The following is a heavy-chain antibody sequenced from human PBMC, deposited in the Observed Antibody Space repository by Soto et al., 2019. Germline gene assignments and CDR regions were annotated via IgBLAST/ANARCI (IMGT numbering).Heavy chain of an antibody. Sequence: QVQLQESGPGLVKPSQTLSLTCTVSGGSISSGGYYWSWIRQHPGKGLEWIGYIYYSGSTYYNPSLKSRVTISVDTSKNQFSLKLSSVTAAETAVYYCASSSGYYPRRIYYYYGMDVWGQGTTVTVSS. CDR1: GGSISSGGYY. CDR3: ASSSGYYPRRIYYYYGMDV. J-gene: IGHJ6*02. CDR2: IYYSGST. V-gene: IGHV4-31*03. D-gene: IGHD3-22*01.